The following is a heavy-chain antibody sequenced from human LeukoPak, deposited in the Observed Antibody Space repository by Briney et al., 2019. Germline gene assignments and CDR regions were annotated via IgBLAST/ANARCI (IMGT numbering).Heavy chain of an antibody. CDR3: VYGDFVRTVNYFDY. V-gene: IGHV3-66*01. D-gene: IGHD4-17*01. CDR1: GFTFSSYA. J-gene: IGHJ4*02. CDR2: IYSGGNT. Sequence: GGSLRLSCAASGFTFSSYAMSWVRQAPGKGLEWVSVIYSGGNTYYADSVKGRFTISRDSSKNSLFLQMNSLRAEDTALYYCVYGDFVRTVNYFDYWGQGTLVTVSS.